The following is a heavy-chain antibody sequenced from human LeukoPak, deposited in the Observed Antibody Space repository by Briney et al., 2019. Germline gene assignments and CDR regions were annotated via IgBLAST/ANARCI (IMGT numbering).Heavy chain of an antibody. CDR3: ARDFSGGSGSYSQD. CDR1: GFTFSSYS. CDR2: SSSSSSYI. J-gene: IGHJ4*02. D-gene: IGHD3-10*01. V-gene: IGHV3-21*01. Sequence: GGSLRLSCAASGFTFSSYSMNWVRQAPGKGLEWVSSSSSSSSYIYYADSVKGRFTISRDNAKNSLYLQMNSLRAEDTAVYYCARDFSGGSGSYSQDWGQGTLVTVSS.